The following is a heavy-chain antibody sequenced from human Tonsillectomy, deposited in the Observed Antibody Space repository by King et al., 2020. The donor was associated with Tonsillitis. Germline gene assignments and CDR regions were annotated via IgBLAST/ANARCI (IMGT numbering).Heavy chain of an antibody. CDR2: IKRKSDSGTT. CDR3: TTDVVSGPPIPVAATEDYDY. D-gene: IGHD6-19*01. CDR1: GFTFSNAW. V-gene: IGHV3-15*01. Sequence: QLVQSGGGLVKPGGSLRLSCAASGFTFSNAWMIWVRQAPGKGLEWVGRIKRKSDSGTTDYAAPVKGRFTISRDDSKNTLYLQMNSLKTEDTAVYYCTTDVVSGPPIPVAATEDYDYWGQGTLVTVSS. J-gene: IGHJ4*02.